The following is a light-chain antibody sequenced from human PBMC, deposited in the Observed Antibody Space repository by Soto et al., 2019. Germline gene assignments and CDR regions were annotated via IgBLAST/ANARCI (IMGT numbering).Light chain of an antibody. Sequence: DIQMTQSPSSLSASVGDRVTITCQASQDISNYLNWYQQKPGKAPKLLIYTASTLQDHVPSRFSGSGSGTDFTLTISSLQPEDFATYYCQHLNAYPLTFGGGTKVDIK. CDR3: QHLNAYPLT. J-gene: IGKJ4*01. CDR2: TAS. CDR1: QDISNY. V-gene: IGKV1-9*01.